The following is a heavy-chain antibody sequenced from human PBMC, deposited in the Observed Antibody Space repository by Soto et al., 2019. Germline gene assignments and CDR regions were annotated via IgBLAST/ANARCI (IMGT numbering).Heavy chain of an antibody. Sequence: GSLRLSCEASGFTFTSDSMTWVRQAPGKGLEWVSSISSHGRDIFYADSVKGRFTISRDNAKDSLHLQMNSLTGEDSAVYYCARGAALAGKLDLWGQGTLVTVSS. CDR3: ARGAALAGKLDL. CDR1: GFTFTSDS. D-gene: IGHD6-19*01. CDR2: ISSHGRDI. J-gene: IGHJ4*02. V-gene: IGHV3-21*06.